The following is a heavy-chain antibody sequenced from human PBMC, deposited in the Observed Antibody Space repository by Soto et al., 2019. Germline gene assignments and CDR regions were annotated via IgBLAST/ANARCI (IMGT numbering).Heavy chain of an antibody. CDR3: AHTRSSISGVAIIPGYFNY. CDR1: GFSLSTSGVG. D-gene: IGHD3-3*01. Sequence: ESGPTLVNPTQTLTLTCTFSGFSLSTSGVGVGWIRQPPGKALECLALIYWDDDKRYSPSLKSRLTGTKDTSKNQVVLTLTDMDPVDSGTYYCAHTRSSISGVAIIPGYFNYWGQGALVTVSS. V-gene: IGHV2-5*02. CDR2: IYWDDDK. J-gene: IGHJ4*02.